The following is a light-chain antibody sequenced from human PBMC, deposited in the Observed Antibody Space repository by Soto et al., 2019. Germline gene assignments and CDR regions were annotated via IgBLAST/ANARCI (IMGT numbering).Light chain of an antibody. J-gene: IGLJ3*02. V-gene: IGLV1-40*01. Sequence: QSVLTQPPSVSGAPGQRVTISCTVSSSNIGAGYDVHWYQQLPGTAPKLLIYGNSNRPSGVPDRFSGSKSGTSASLAITGLQAEDEADYYCQSYDSSLSGSVFGGVTKVTVL. CDR1: SSNIGAGYD. CDR3: QSYDSSLSGSV. CDR2: GNS.